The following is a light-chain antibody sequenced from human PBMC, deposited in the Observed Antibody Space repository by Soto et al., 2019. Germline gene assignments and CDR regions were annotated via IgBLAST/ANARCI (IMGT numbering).Light chain of an antibody. V-gene: IGLV4-60*02. CDR1: SGHSGYI. J-gene: IGLJ3*02. Sequence: QSVLTQSSSASASLGSSVKLTCTLSSGHSGYIIAWHQQQPGKAPRSLMKLEGSGSYNKGSGAPDRFSGSSSGADRYLTISNLQFEDEADYYCETWDTNTRVFGGGTKVTVL. CDR3: ETWDTNTRV. CDR2: LEGSGSY.